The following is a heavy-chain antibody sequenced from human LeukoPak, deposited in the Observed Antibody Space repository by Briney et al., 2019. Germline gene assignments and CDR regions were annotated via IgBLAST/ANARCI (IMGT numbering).Heavy chain of an antibody. J-gene: IGHJ4*02. CDR1: GYSFTSYW. CDR3: ARLRRYSSSWYLEGDY. V-gene: IGHV5-51*01. Sequence: GESLKISCKGSGYSFTSYWIAWVRQMPGKGLEWMGIIYPGDSNTRYSPSFQGQVTISADRSISTAYLQWSSLKASDTAMYYCARLRRYSSSWYLEGDYWGQGTLVTVSS. CDR2: IYPGDSNT. D-gene: IGHD6-13*01.